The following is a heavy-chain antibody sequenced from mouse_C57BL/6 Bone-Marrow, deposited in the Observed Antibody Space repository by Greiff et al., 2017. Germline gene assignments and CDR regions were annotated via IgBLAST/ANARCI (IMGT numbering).Heavy chain of an antibody. CDR2: IDPENGDT. V-gene: IGHV14-4*01. CDR3: TTYGYDG. J-gene: IGHJ3*02. Sequence: EVQRVESGAELVRPGASVKLSCTASGFNIKDDHMHWVKQRPEQGLEWIGWIDPENGDTEYASKFQGKATITADTSSNTAYRQLSSLTSEDTAVYYCTTYGYDGWGQGTLVTVSA. CDR1: GFNIKDDH. D-gene: IGHD2-2*01.